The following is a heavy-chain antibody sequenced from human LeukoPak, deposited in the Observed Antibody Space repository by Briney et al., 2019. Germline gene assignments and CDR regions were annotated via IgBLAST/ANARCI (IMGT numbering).Heavy chain of an antibody. Sequence: SETLSLTCTVSGGSISSYYWGWIRQPPGKGLEWIGSIYHSGSTYYNPSLKSRVTVSVDTSKNQFSLKLSSVTAADTAVYYCASYDSSGYYGMDVWGQGTTVTVSS. J-gene: IGHJ6*02. CDR1: GGSISSYY. D-gene: IGHD3-22*01. V-gene: IGHV4-38-2*02. CDR3: ASYDSSGYYGMDV. CDR2: IYHSGST.